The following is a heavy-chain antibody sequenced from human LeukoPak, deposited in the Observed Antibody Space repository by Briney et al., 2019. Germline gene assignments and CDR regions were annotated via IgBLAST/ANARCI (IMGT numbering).Heavy chain of an antibody. CDR1: GGTSSSYA. CDR2: IIPIFGTA. D-gene: IGHD2-2*02. Sequence: GASVKVSCKASGGTSSSYAISWVRQAPGQGLEWMGGIIPIFGTANYAQKFQGRVTITTDESTSTAYMELSSLRSEDTAVYYCARVGGDCSSTSCYTSAGNWFDPWGQGTLVTVSS. J-gene: IGHJ5*02. V-gene: IGHV1-69*05. CDR3: ARVGGDCSSTSCYTSAGNWFDP.